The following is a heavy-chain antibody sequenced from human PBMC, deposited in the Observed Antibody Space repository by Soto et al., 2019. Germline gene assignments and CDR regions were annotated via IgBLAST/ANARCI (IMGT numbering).Heavy chain of an antibody. Sequence: GGSLRLSCAASGFTFSSYSMNWVRQAPGKGLEWVSSISSSSSYIYYADSVKGRFTISRDNAKNSLYLQMNSLRAEDTAVYYCARDSRGFNDVWSGYSYYYYYMDVWGQGTTVTVSS. CDR3: ARDSRGFNDVWSGYSYYYYYMDV. J-gene: IGHJ6*03. CDR1: GFTFSSYS. V-gene: IGHV3-21*01. CDR2: ISSSSSYI. D-gene: IGHD3-3*01.